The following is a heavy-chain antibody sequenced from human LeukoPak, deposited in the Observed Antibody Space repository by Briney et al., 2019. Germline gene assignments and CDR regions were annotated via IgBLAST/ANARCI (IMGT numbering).Heavy chain of an antibody. J-gene: IGHJ6*03. CDR3: ARDFIAANYYYMDV. D-gene: IGHD6-13*01. V-gene: IGHV4-38-2*02. Sequence: NASETLSLTCTVSGYSISSGYYWGWIRQPPGKGLEWIGSIYHSGSTYYNPSLKSRVTISVDTSKNQFSLKLSSVTAADTAVYYCARDFIAANYYYMDVWGKGTTVTVSS. CDR1: GYSISSGYY. CDR2: IYHSGST.